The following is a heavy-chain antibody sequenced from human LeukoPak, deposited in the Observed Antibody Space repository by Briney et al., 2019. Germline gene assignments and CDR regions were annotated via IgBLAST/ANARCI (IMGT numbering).Heavy chain of an antibody. CDR2: IIPILGIA. V-gene: IGHV1-69*04. D-gene: IGHD4-11*01. J-gene: IGHJ5*01. CDR1: GGTFSSYA. CDR3: ARDNYGAEEGVGSSLVWLDP. Sequence: SVTVSCKASGGTFSSYAISWVRQAPGQGLEWMGRIIPILGIANYAQKFQGRVTITADKSTSTAYMELSSLRSEDTAVYYCARDNYGAEEGVGSSLVWLDPWGQGTRVTVSS.